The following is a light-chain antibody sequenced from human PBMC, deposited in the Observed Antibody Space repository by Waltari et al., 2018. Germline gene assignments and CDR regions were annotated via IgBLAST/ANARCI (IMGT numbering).Light chain of an antibody. CDR3: QTWVTGIRVV. V-gene: IGLV4-69*02. CDR1: SGHSTYA. J-gene: IGLJ2*01. CDR2: VDSNGGH. Sequence: QLVLTQSPSASASLGASVKLTCTLSSGHSTYAIAWHQQQPGKGPRYLMKVDSNGGHFKGDGIPDRFSGSSSGTERYLTIASLQSDDEAEYYCQTWVTGIRVVFGGGTKLTVL.